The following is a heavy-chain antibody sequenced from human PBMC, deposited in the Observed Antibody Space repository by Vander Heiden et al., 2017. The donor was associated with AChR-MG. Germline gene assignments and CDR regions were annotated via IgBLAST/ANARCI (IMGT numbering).Heavy chain of an antibody. CDR2: IIPIFGTA. Sequence: QVQLVQSGAEVKKPGSSVKVSCKASGGTFSSYAISWVRQAPGQGLEWMGGIIPIFGTANYAQKFQGRVTITADESTSTAYMELSSLRSEDTAVYYCARGKYYYGSGSYYNPDYYYYYGMDVWGQGTTVTVSS. CDR1: GGTFSSYA. J-gene: IGHJ6*02. D-gene: IGHD3-10*01. CDR3: ARGKYYYGSGSYYNPDYYYYYGMDV. V-gene: IGHV1-69*01.